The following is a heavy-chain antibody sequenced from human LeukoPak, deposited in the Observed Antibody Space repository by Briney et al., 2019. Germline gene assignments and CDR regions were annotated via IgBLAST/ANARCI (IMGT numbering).Heavy chain of an antibody. Sequence: ASVKVSCKASGYTFTGYYMHWVRQAPGQGLEWMGWINPNSGGTNYAQKFQGRVTMTRDTSISTAYMELSRLRSDDTAVYYCARELLRGPLEFDYWGQGTLVTVSS. V-gene: IGHV1-2*02. D-gene: IGHD3-22*01. CDR3: ARELLRGPLEFDY. CDR1: GYTFTGYY. J-gene: IGHJ4*02. CDR2: INPNSGGT.